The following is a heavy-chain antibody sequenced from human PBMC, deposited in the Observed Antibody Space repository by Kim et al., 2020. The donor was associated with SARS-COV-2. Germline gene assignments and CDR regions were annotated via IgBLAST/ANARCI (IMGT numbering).Heavy chain of an antibody. Sequence: VDSVGGRFTISRDNAQNSLFLQMNYLRGDDTAVYYCVRDENVLMWFGELDYWGQGTLVSVSS. CDR3: VRDENVLMWFGELDY. J-gene: IGHJ4*02. D-gene: IGHD3-10*01. V-gene: IGHV3-7*03.